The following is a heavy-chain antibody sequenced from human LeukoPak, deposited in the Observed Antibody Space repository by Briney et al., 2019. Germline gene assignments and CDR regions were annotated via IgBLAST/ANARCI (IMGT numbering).Heavy chain of an antibody. CDR3: AKAFDSSGLRGWFDP. CDR2: ISWNSGSI. V-gene: IGHV3-9*01. D-gene: IGHD3-22*01. CDR1: GFTFDDYA. Sequence: PGGSLRLSCAASGFTFDDYAMHWVRQAPGKGLEWVSGISWNSGSIGYADSVKGRFTIPRDNAKNSLYLQMNSLRAEDTALYYCAKAFDSSGLRGWFDPWGQGTLVTVSS. J-gene: IGHJ5*02.